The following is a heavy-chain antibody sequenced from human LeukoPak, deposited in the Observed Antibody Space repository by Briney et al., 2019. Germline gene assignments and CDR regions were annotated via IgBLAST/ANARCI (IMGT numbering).Heavy chain of an antibody. CDR3: AKSATVGIKAPFDC. V-gene: IGHV3-30*02. Sequence: GGSLRLSCAASGFSFNNYGIHWVRQAPGKGLEWVTFMQYDGSDKFYADSVKGRFTISRDNSKNTVYLQMSSLKAEDTAVYYCAKSATVGIKAPFDCWGQGALVTVSS. J-gene: IGHJ4*02. D-gene: IGHD1-26*01. CDR2: MQYDGSDK. CDR1: GFSFNNYG.